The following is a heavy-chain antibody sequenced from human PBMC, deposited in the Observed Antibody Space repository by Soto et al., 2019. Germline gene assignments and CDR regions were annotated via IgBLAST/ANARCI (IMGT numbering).Heavy chain of an antibody. J-gene: IGHJ5*02. Sequence: SQTLSLTCAISVDIVSSNSAAWNWIGQSPSRGLEWLGRTYYRSKWYNDYAVSVKSRITINPDTSKNQFSLQLNSVTPEDTAVYYCASSKLEPDLYNWFDPWGQGTLVTVSS. CDR2: TYYRSKWYN. V-gene: IGHV6-1*01. D-gene: IGHD1-1*01. CDR3: ASSKLEPDLYNWFDP. CDR1: VDIVSSNSAA.